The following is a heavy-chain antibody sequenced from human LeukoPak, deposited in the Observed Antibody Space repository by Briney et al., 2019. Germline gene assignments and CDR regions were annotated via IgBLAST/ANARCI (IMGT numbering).Heavy chain of an antibody. CDR2: INHSGST. J-gene: IGHJ4*02. V-gene: IGHV4-34*01. Sequence: SETLSLTCAVYGGSFSGYYWSWIRQPPGKGLEWTGEINHSGSTNYNPSLKSRVTISVDTSKNQFSLKLSSVTAADTAVYYCARRDYCSSTSCYDYWGQGTLVTVSS. CDR1: GGSFSGYY. D-gene: IGHD2-2*01. CDR3: ARRDYCSSTSCYDY.